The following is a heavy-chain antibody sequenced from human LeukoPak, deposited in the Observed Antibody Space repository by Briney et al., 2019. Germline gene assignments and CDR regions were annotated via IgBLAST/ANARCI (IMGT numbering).Heavy chain of an antibody. CDR2: IYNSGST. CDR3: ARDVGATPGYFDY. Sequence: SETLSLTCTVSGGSINSYYWTWIRQPPGKGLEWIGYIYNSGSTNYNPSLKSRVTISVDTSKNQFSLKLSSVTAADTAVYYCARDVGATPGYFDYWGQGTLVTVSS. CDR1: GGSINSYY. D-gene: IGHD1-26*01. V-gene: IGHV4-59*01. J-gene: IGHJ4*02.